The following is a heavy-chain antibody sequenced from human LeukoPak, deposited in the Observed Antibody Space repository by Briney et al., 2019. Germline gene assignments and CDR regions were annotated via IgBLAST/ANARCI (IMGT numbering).Heavy chain of an antibody. CDR3: ATETNGRHYDY. CDR2: IGPTGFDR. D-gene: IGHD1-14*01. J-gene: IGHJ4*02. Sequence: PGGSLRLSCTTSGLTFSTSGFYWVRQAPGKGLEWVASIGPTGFDRYHADSIKGRFTISRDNANNFLYLQMDSLRAEDTAVYYCATETNGRHYDYWGQGTLVTVSS. CDR1: GLTFSTSG. V-gene: IGHV3-21*06.